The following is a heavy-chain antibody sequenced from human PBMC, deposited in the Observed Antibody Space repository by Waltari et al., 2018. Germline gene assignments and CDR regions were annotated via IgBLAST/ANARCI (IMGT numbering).Heavy chain of an antibody. J-gene: IGHJ3*02. V-gene: IGHV3-74*01. Sequence: EVQLVDSGGGLVQPGGSLRLSCAASGFSIRSHWMHWVRQAPGKGLVWVSRINGDGSSTRYADSVKGRFTISRDNAKNTLYLQMNSLRAEDTAVYYCAREASNDGFGIWGQGTMVTVSS. CDR3: AREASNDGFGI. CDR2: INGDGSST. CDR1: GFSIRSHW.